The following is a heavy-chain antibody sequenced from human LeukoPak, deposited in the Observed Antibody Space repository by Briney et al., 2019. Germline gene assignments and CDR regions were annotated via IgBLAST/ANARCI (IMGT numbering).Heavy chain of an antibody. CDR1: GYTFRSYA. D-gene: IGHD6-13*01. Sequence: GGSLRLSCAGSGYTFRSYAMHWGRQAPGKGLELVAVISDDGTKKYYADSVKGRFTISRDNSKNSLSLQMNSLRAEDTAVYYCASRYSSSWALDYWGLGTLVTVSS. CDR3: ASRYSSSWALDY. CDR2: ISDDGTKK. V-gene: IGHV3-30*01. J-gene: IGHJ4*02.